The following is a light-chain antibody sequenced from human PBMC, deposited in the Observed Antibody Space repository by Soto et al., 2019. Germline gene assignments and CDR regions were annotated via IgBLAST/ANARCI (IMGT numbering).Light chain of an antibody. CDR2: GAS. J-gene: IGKJ2*01. CDR3: QQYHSSPPLYT. Sequence: EIVLTQSPGTLSLSPGERATLSCRASQSVSSSYLAWYQQKPGQAPRLLIYGASSRATGIPDRFSGSGSGTDFTLTISRLEPEDFAVYYCQQYHSSPPLYTFGQGTKVDIK. V-gene: IGKV3-20*01. CDR1: QSVSSSY.